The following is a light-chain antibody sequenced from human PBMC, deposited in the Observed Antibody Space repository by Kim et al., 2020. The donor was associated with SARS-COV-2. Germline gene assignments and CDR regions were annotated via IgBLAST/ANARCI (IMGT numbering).Light chain of an antibody. Sequence: EIVLTQSPGTLSLSPGERATLSCRASQSIRRSYLAWYQQKPGQTPRLLIYGASNRATDIPDRFSGSGSGTDFILTINRLEPEDFAVYYCQHYNGSPYTFGQGTKVDIK. V-gene: IGKV3-20*01. CDR3: QHYNGSPYT. CDR2: GAS. J-gene: IGKJ2*01. CDR1: QSIRRSY.